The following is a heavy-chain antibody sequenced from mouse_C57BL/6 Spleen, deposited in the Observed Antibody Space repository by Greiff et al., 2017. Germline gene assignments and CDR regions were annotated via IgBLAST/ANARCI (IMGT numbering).Heavy chain of an antibody. CDR2: IHPNSGST. CDR1: GYTFTSYW. Sequence: VQLQQSGAELVKPGASVKLSCKASGYTFTSYWMHWVKQRPGQGLEWIGMIHPNSGSTNYNEKFKSKATLTVDKSSSTAYMQLSSLTSEDSAVYYCARSLYYDYDGFAYWGQGTLVTVSA. CDR3: ARSLYYDYDGFAY. D-gene: IGHD2-4*01. V-gene: IGHV1-64*01. J-gene: IGHJ3*01.